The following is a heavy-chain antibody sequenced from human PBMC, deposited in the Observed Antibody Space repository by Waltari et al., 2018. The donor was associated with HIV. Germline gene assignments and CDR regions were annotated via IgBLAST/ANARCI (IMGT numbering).Heavy chain of an antibody. D-gene: IGHD2-21*02. Sequence: ESGGGRAKPGGTLKLSCSGSGFPFTTYSVSWIRQTPGRGLEWISSISDDSSFIYYADSVKGRFTVSRDNVRNSVFLQINDVRAEDTAKYFCGAFLCAEDCRDGFDVWGQGTMVTVSS. J-gene: IGHJ3*01. CDR3: GAFLCAEDCRDGFDV. CDR1: GFPFTTYS. CDR2: ISDDSSFI. V-gene: IGHV3-21*06.